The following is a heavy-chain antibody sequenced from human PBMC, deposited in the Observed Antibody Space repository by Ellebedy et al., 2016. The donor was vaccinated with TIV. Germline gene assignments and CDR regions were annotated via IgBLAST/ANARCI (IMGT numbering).Heavy chain of an antibody. CDR2: ISYDGSNK. V-gene: IGHV3-30*14. CDR1: GFTFSSYA. Sequence: GESLKISCAASGFTFSSYAMHWVRQAPGKGLEWVAVISYDGSNKYYADSVKGRFTISRDNSKNTLYLQMNSLRAEDTAVYYCARGGGIFGVGTMDVWGQGTTVTVSS. J-gene: IGHJ6*02. D-gene: IGHD3-3*01. CDR3: ARGGGIFGVGTMDV.